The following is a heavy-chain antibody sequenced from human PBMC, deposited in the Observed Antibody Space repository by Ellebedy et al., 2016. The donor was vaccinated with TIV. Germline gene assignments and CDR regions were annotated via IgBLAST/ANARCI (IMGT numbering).Heavy chain of an antibody. D-gene: IGHD6-13*01. CDR2: TYYRSKWYN. Sequence: SQTLSLTCAISGDSVSSNSAAWNWIRQSPSRGLEWLGRTYYRSKWYNDYAVSVKSRITINPDTSKNQFSLQLNSVTPEDTAVYYCARVKGIASIRNWYLDLWGRGTLVTVSS. J-gene: IGHJ2*01. CDR3: ARVKGIASIRNWYLDL. V-gene: IGHV6-1*01. CDR1: GDSVSSNSAA.